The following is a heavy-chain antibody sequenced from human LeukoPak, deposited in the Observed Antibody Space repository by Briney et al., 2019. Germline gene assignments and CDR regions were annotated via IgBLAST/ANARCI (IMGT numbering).Heavy chain of an antibody. CDR3: AKFSYEDTAMVTVRFDY. CDR1: EFTFSDYY. J-gene: IGHJ4*02. V-gene: IGHV3-30*02. Sequence: GGSLRLSCAASEFTFSDYYMSWMRQAPGKGLEWVAFIRYDGSNKYYADSVKGRFTISRDNSKNTLYLQMNSLRAEDTAVYYCAKFSYEDTAMVTVRFDYWGQGTLVTVSS. CDR2: IRYDGSNK. D-gene: IGHD5-18*01.